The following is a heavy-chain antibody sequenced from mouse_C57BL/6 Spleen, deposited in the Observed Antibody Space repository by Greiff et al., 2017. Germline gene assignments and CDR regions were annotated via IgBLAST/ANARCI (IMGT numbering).Heavy chain of an antibody. Sequence: QVQLKQPGAELVKPGASVKLSCKASGYTFTSYWMQWVKQRPGQGLEWIGEIDPSDSYTNYNQKFKGKATLTVDTSSSTAYMQLSSLTSEDSAVYYCALRRSYWGQGTTLTVSS. CDR2: IDPSDSYT. V-gene: IGHV1-50*01. CDR1: GYTFTSYW. D-gene: IGHD2-12*01. J-gene: IGHJ2*01. CDR3: ALRRSY.